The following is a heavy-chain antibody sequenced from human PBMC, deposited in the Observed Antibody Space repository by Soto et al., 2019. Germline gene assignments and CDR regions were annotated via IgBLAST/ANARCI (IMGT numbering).Heavy chain of an antibody. CDR3: ARDQITMINYYYGMDV. D-gene: IGHD3-22*01. V-gene: IGHV1-3*01. Sequence: ASVKVSCKASGYTFTSYAMHWVRQAPGQRLEWMGWINAGNGNTKYSQKFQGRVTITRDTSASTAYMELSSLRSEDTAVYYCARDQITMINYYYGMDVWGQGTTVTVYS. J-gene: IGHJ6*02. CDR2: INAGNGNT. CDR1: GYTFTSYA.